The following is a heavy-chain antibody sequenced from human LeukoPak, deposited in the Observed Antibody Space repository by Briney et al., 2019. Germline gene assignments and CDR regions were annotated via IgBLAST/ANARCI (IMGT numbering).Heavy chain of an antibody. CDR2: ISGYKGNT. D-gene: IGHD3-10*01. CDR1: GYTFTSYG. V-gene: IGHV1-18*01. CDR3: ARGLVDDYGSGSPPDY. J-gene: IGHJ4*02. Sequence: GASVKVSCKASGYTFTSYGISRVRQAPGQGLEWMGWISGYKGNTNYAQKFQGRVTMTTDISTNTAYMELRSLKSDDTAVYYCARGLVDDYGSGSPPDYWGQGTLVTVSS.